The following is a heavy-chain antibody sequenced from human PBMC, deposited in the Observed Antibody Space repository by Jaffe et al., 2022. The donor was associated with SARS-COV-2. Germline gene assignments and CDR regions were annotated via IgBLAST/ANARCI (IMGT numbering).Heavy chain of an antibody. J-gene: IGHJ4*02. V-gene: IGHV4-30-2*01. CDR1: GGSISSGGYS. Sequence: QLQLQESGSGLVKPSQTLSLTCAVSGGSISSGGYSWSWIRQPPGKGLEWIGYIYHSGSTYYNPSLKSRVTISVDRSKNQFSLKLSSVTAADTAVYYCARAPGGWNYPHHFDYWGQGTLVTVSS. D-gene: IGHD1-7*01. CDR3: ARAPGGWNYPHHFDY. CDR2: IYHSGST.